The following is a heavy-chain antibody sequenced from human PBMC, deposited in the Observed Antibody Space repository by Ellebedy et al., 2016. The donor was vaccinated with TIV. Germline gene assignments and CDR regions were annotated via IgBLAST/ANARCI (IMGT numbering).Heavy chain of an antibody. CDR2: TSWNSGAI. CDR3: VKDPTNSGRLDF. V-gene: IGHV3-9*01. Sequence: PGGSLRLSCAASGFTFEDNAMHWVRQVPGKGLEWVSGTSWNSGAIGYADSVKGRFTISRDNTKKSLYLQMDSLGAEDTALYYCVKDPTNSGRLDFWGQGTLVTVSS. J-gene: IGHJ4*02. D-gene: IGHD3-10*01. CDR1: GFTFEDNA.